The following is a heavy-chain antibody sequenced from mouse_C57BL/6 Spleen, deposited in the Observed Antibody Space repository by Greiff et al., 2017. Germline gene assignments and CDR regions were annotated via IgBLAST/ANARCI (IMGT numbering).Heavy chain of an antibody. CDR2: IYPGSGST. CDR1: GYTFTSYW. CDR3: ARWDTTVVANWYFDV. Sequence: QVQLQQPGAELVKPGASVKMSCKASGYTFTSYWITWVKQRPGQGLEWIGDIYPGSGSTNYNEKFKSKATLTVDASSSTAYVQLSSLTSEDSAVYFCARWDTTVVANWYFDVWGTGTTVTVSS. V-gene: IGHV1-55*01. J-gene: IGHJ1*03. D-gene: IGHD1-1*01.